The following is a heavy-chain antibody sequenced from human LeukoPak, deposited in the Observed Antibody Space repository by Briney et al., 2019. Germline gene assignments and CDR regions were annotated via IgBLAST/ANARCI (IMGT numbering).Heavy chain of an antibody. V-gene: IGHV3-7*01. Sequence: GGSLRLSCAASGFTFSSYWMSWVRQAPGKGLEWVANIKQDGSEKYYVDSVKGRFTISRDNAKNSLYLQMNSLRAEDTAVYYCARLGRITIFGVVNSFDYWGQGTLVTVSS. CDR3: ARLGRITIFGVVNSFDY. J-gene: IGHJ4*02. D-gene: IGHD3-3*01. CDR1: GFTFSSYW. CDR2: IKQDGSEK.